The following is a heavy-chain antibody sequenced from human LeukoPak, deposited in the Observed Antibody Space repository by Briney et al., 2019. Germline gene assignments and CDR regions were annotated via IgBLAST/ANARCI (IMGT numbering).Heavy chain of an antibody. D-gene: IGHD4-17*01. V-gene: IGHV3-23*01. J-gene: IGHJ1*01. Sequence: PGGSLRLSCAASGFTFSSYAMSWVRQTPVKGLEWVSVISGRGGSTYYADSVKGRFTISRVNSKNTLYLQMNSLRAEDTAVYYCAKENYGDSTGGRFQHWGQGTLVTVSS. CDR3: AKENYGDSTGGRFQH. CDR2: ISGRGGST. CDR1: GFTFSSYA.